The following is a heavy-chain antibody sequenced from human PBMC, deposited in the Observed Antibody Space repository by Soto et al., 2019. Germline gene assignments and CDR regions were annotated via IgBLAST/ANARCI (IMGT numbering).Heavy chain of an antibody. Sequence: ASVKVSCKASGYTFTSYDINWVRQATGQGLEWMGWMNPNSGNTGYAQKFRGRVTMTRNTSISTAYMELSSLRSEDTAVYYCASLSGYGGNYYYYYMDVWGKGTTVTVSS. D-gene: IGHD5-12*01. CDR3: ASLSGYGGNYYYYYMDV. V-gene: IGHV1-8*01. J-gene: IGHJ6*03. CDR2: MNPNSGNT. CDR1: GYTFTSYD.